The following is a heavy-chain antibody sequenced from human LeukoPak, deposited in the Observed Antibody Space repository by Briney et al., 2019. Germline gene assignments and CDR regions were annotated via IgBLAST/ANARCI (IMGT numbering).Heavy chain of an antibody. CDR1: GYTFTNYF. V-gene: IGHV1-46*01. J-gene: IGHJ4*02. CDR3: ARDRRRWLQYFDY. CDR2: INPSGGST. D-gene: IGHD5-24*01. Sequence: GASVKVSCKASGYTFTNYFMHWVRQAPGQGLEWMGVINPSGGSTSYAQKFQGRVTMTRDTSTSTVYMELSSLRSEDTAVYYCARDRRRWLQYFDYWGQGTLVTVSS.